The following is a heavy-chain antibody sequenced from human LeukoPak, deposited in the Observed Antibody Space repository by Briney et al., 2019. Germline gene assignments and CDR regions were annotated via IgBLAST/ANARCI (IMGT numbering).Heavy chain of an antibody. CDR3: ARASHTIFGVVIASDYGMDV. V-gene: IGHV1-18*01. Sequence: ASVKVSCKASGYTFTSYGISWVRQAPGQGLEWMGWIGAYNGNTNYAQKLQGRVTMTTDTSTSTAYMELRSLRSDDAAVYYCARASHTIFGVVIASDYGMDVWGQGTTVTVSS. D-gene: IGHD3-3*01. J-gene: IGHJ6*02. CDR1: GYTFTSYG. CDR2: IGAYNGNT.